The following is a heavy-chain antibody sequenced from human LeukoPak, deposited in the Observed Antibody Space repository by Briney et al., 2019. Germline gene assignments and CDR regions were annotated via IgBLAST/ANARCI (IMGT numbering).Heavy chain of an antibody. V-gene: IGHV3-11*01. CDR3: ARGKGYDFWSLEY. CDR1: GFTFSDYY. Sequence: PGGSLRLSCAASGFTFSDYYMSWIRQAPGKGLEWVSYISSSGRAIYYADSVKGRFTISRDNAKNSLYLQMNSLRAEDTAVYYCARGKGYDFWSLEYWGQGTLVTVSS. D-gene: IGHD3-3*01. CDR2: ISSSGRAI. J-gene: IGHJ4*02.